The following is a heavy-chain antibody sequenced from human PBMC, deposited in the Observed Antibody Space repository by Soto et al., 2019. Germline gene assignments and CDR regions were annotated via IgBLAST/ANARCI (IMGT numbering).Heavy chain of an antibody. D-gene: IGHD6-19*01. Sequence: AGGSLRFSCAASGFTFSSYGMHWVRQAPGKGLEWVAVISYDGSNKYYADSVKGRFTISRDNSKNTLYLQMNSLRAEDTAVYYCAKDGSGWYYDYWGQGTLVTVSS. V-gene: IGHV3-30*18. CDR3: AKDGSGWYYDY. CDR2: ISYDGSNK. J-gene: IGHJ4*02. CDR1: GFTFSSYG.